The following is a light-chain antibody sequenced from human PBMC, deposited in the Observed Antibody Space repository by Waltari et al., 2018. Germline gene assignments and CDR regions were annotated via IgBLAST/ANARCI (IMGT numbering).Light chain of an antibody. J-gene: IGKJ1*01. CDR3: QHYNGYPPWT. CDR2: DAS. CDR1: QTINRR. Sequence: DIQMTQSPSTLSASVGDRVPTTCRATQTINRRLAWYQQKPGKAPKLLIHDASSLESGVPSRFSGSGSGTDFTLTISSLQPDDFATYYCQHYNGYPPWTFGQGTKVEFK. V-gene: IGKV1-5*01.